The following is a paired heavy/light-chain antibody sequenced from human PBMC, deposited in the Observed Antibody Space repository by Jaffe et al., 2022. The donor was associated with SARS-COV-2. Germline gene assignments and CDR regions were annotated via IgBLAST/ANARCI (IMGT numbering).Heavy chain of an antibody. CDR3: ARVEGTPYGPLDI. Sequence: EVQLVESGGDLVQPGGSLRLSCATSGIAVSINYFTWVRQAPGKGLEWVSVIYSGGSTYYADTVKGRFTISRDNTKNTLYLQMNSLRAEDTAVYYCARVEGTPYGPLDIWGQGTMVTVSA. CDR1: GIAVSINY. D-gene: IGHD3-10*01. V-gene: IGHV3-66*02. J-gene: IGHJ3*02. CDR2: IYSGGST.
Light chain of an antibody. CDR1: QSISNY. Sequence: DIQMTQSPSSLSASVGDRVTITCRASQSISNYLHWYQQKPGKAPKLLIYTASSLQSGVPSRFSGSGSGTHFTLTISSLQPEDLASYYCQQSYSTPNTFGQGTKLEIK. V-gene: IGKV1-39*01. CDR2: TAS. CDR3: QQSYSTPNT. J-gene: IGKJ2*01.